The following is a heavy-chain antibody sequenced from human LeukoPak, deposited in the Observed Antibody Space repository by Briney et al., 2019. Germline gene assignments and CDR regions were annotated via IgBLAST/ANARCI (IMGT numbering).Heavy chain of an antibody. CDR2: ISSSSSYI. J-gene: IGHJ4*02. CDR1: GFTFSSYS. CDR3: ARDFGGSYYPDFDY. V-gene: IGHV3-21*01. D-gene: IGHD1-26*01. Sequence: GGSLRLSCAASGFTFSSYSMNWVRQAPGKGLKWVSSISSSSSYIYYADSVKGRFTISRDNAKNSLYLQMNSLRAEDTAVYYCARDFGGSYYPDFDYWGQGTLVTVSS.